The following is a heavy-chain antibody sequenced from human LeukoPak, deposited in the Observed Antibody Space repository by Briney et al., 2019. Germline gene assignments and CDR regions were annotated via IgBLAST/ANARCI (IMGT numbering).Heavy chain of an antibody. Sequence: GGSLRFSCAASGFTFSSYSMNWVRQAPGKGLEWVSSISSSSSYIYYADSVKGRFTISRDNAKNSLYLQMNSLRAEDTAVYSCAIHGQDIVVVPAGGYYYYYMDVWDKGTTVTVSS. J-gene: IGHJ6*03. V-gene: IGHV3-21*01. CDR3: AIHGQDIVVVPAGGYYYYYMDV. D-gene: IGHD2-2*01. CDR2: ISSSSSYI. CDR1: GFTFSSYS.